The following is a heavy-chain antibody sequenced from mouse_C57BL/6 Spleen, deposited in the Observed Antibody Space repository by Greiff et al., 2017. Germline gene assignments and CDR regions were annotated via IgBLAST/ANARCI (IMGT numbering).Heavy chain of an antibody. D-gene: IGHD2-2*01. CDR2: IHPNSGST. J-gene: IGHJ2*01. V-gene: IGHV1-64*01. CDR3: AREGGYDPYYFDY. Sequence: QVQLQQPGAELVKPGASVKLSCKASGYTFTSYWMHWVKQRPGQGLEWIGMIHPNSGSTNYNEKFKSKATLTVDKSSSTAYMQLSSLTSEDSAVYYCAREGGYDPYYFDYWGQGTTLTVSS. CDR1: GYTFTSYW.